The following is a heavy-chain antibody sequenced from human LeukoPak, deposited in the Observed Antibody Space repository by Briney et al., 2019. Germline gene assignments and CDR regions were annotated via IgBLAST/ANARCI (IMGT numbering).Heavy chain of an antibody. CDR3: AILRGGASLFAH. CDR1: GFTFSSYE. Sequence: GGSLRLSCAASGFTFSSYEMNWVRQAPGKGLEWVSYISNSAYSMYYADSVKGRFTISRDNAKNSPFLQMNSLRAEDTAVYYCAILRGGASLFAHWGQGTLVAVSS. J-gene: IGHJ4*02. V-gene: IGHV3-48*03. D-gene: IGHD3-10*01. CDR2: ISNSAYSM.